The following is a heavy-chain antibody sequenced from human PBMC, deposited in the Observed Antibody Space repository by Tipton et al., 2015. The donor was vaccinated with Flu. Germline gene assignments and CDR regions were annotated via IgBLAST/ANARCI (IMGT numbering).Heavy chain of an antibody. J-gene: IGHJ4*02. D-gene: IGHD1-26*01. CDR3: ARDRLGEFDY. CDR2: IYTSGST. V-gene: IGHV4-4*07. CDR1: GGSISSYY. Sequence: TLSLTCTVSGGSISSYYWSWIRQPAGKGLEWIGRIYTSGSTNYNPSHKSRVTLSADASTNQVSLRWTHVTAADTAVYFCARDRLGEFDYWGQGTLVTASS.